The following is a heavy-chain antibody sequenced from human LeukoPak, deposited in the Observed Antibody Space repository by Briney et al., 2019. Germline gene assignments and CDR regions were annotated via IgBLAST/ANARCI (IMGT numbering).Heavy chain of an antibody. D-gene: IGHD1-14*01. CDR3: ARVAPHGGMGGTGDVFDI. CDR1: GYSFTTYW. J-gene: IGHJ3*02. Sequence: GESLKISCKGSGYSFTTYWIGWVRQMPGKGLGCMGIIYPGDSDTRYSPSFQGQVTISADKSISTANLQWSSLKASDTAMYYCARVAPHGGMGGTGDVFDIWGQGTMVTVSS. CDR2: IYPGDSDT. V-gene: IGHV5-51*01.